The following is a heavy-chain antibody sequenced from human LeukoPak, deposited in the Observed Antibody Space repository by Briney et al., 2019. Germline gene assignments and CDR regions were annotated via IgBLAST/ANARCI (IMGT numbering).Heavy chain of an antibody. CDR2: IYYSGST. Sequence: PSETLSLTCTVSGDSISSYYWSWIRQPPGKGLEWIGYIYYSGSTNYNPSLKSRLTISVDTSKNQFSLRLSSVTAADTAVYYCARVNYYDSSGTDYWGQGTLVTVSS. V-gene: IGHV4-59*01. D-gene: IGHD3-22*01. CDR1: GDSISSYY. J-gene: IGHJ4*02. CDR3: ARVNYYDSSGTDY.